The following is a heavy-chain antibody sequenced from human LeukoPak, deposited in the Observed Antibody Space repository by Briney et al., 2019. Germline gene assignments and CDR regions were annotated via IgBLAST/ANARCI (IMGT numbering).Heavy chain of an antibody. Sequence: SETLSLTCAVSGYSISSGYYWGWIRQPPGKGLEWIGSIYHSGSTYYNPYLKSRVTISVDTSKNQFSLKLSSVTAADTAVYYCARRAYYYDSSGYYYSEWFDPWGQGTLVTVSS. CDR2: IYHSGST. CDR3: ARRAYYYDSSGYYYSEWFDP. D-gene: IGHD3-22*01. V-gene: IGHV4-38-2*01. CDR1: GYSISSGYY. J-gene: IGHJ5*02.